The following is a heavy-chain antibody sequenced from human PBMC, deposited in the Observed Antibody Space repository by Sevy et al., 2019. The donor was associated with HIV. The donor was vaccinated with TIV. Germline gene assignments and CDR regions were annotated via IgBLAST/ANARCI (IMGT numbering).Heavy chain of an antibody. V-gene: IGHV3-30*04. CDR3: ARPRFLEWLSSAAFDI. D-gene: IGHD3-3*01. CDR2: IAYDGSNK. CDR1: GFVFSSYA. Sequence: GGSLRLSCTASGFVFSSYAMHWVRQAPGKGLEWVAFIAYDGSNKNYANSVKGRFSLSRDNSKNTLYLQMNSLGAEDTTVYYCARPRFLEWLSSAAFDIWGQGTMVTVSS. J-gene: IGHJ3*02.